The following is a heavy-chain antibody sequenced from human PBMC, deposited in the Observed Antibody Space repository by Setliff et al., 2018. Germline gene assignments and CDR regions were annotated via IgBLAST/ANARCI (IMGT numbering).Heavy chain of an antibody. V-gene: IGHV4-38-2*01. CDR1: GFPITSGYY. CDR3: ARLSWDGLRYYGLDV. CDR2: MYHGGNT. D-gene: IGHD3-10*01. J-gene: IGHJ6*02. Sequence: SETLSLTCAVSGFPITSGYYWGWVRQPPGMGLEWIASMYHGGNTYYNPSLESRVTISEDTSKNQFSLRLTSVTAADTAVYYCARLSWDGLRYYGLDVWGQGATVTVS.